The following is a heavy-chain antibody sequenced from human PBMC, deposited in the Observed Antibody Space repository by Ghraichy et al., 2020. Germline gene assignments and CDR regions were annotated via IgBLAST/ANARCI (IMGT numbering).Heavy chain of an antibody. V-gene: IGHV3-49*03. D-gene: IGHD3-22*01. CDR3: TRDSPEHYYDTELPGDAFDI. CDR1: GFTFGDYA. CDR2: IRSKAYGGTT. J-gene: IGHJ3*02. Sequence: GGSLRLSCTASGFTFGDYAMSWFRQAPGKGLEWVGFIRSKAYGGTTEYAASVKGRFTISRDDSKSIAYLQMNSLKTEDTAVYYCTRDSPEHYYDTELPGDAFDIWGQGTMVTVSS.